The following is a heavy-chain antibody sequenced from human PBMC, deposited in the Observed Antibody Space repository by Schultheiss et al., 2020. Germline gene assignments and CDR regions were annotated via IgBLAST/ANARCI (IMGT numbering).Heavy chain of an antibody. D-gene: IGHD1-26*01. CDR1: GGSISSYY. J-gene: IGHJ3*02. Sequence: SATLSLTCTVSGGSISSYYWSWIRQPAGKGLEWIGRIYTSGSTNYNPSLKSRVTMSVDTSKNQFSLKLSSVTAADTAVYYCARDRMGGSYKGNAFDIWGQGTMVTVS. CDR2: IYTSGST. V-gene: IGHV4-4*07. CDR3: ARDRMGGSYKGNAFDI.